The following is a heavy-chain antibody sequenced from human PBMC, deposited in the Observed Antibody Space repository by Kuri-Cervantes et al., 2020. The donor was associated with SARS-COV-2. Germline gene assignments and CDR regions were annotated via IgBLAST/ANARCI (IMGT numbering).Heavy chain of an antibody. V-gene: IGHV1-69*06. CDR3: ARATGTTGPRAFDI. J-gene: IGHJ3*02. CDR2: IIPIFGTA. D-gene: IGHD1-1*01. Sequence: SVKVSCKASGGTFSSYAFSWVRQAPGQGLEWMGGIIPIFGTANYAQKFQGRVTITADKSTSTAYMELSSLRSEDTAVYYCARATGTTGPRAFDIWGQGTMVTVSS. CDR1: GGTFSSYA.